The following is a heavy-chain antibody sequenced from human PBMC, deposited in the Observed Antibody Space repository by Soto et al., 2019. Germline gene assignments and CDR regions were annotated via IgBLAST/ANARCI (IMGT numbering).Heavy chain of an antibody. V-gene: IGHV5-51*01. CDR2: IYPGDSDI. CDR1: GYNFARFW. D-gene: IGHD2-2*01. Sequence: GESLKISCKGSGYNFARFWVGWVRQMPGNGLEWMGIIYPGDSDIRYSPSFEGQVTISADRSIGTAYLQWSSLRSEDTAVYYCARGHIVVVPAASWVRNYYYGMDVWGQGTTVTVSS. J-gene: IGHJ6*02. CDR3: ARGHIVVVPAASWVRNYYYGMDV.